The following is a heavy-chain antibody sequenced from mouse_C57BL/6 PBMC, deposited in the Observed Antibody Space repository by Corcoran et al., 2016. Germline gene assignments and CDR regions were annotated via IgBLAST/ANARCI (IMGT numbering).Heavy chain of an antibody. Sequence: QVQLKQSGAELVRPGASVKLSCKASGYTFTDYYINWVKQRPGQGLEWIARIYPGSGNTYYNEKFKGKATLTAEKSSSTAYMQLSSLTSEDSAVYFCAREAWAYSMSPGVYFDVWGTGTTVTVSS. D-gene: IGHD3-1*01. J-gene: IGHJ1*03. CDR1: GYTFTDYY. CDR3: AREAWAYSMSPGVYFDV. V-gene: IGHV1-76*01. CDR2: IYPGSGNT.